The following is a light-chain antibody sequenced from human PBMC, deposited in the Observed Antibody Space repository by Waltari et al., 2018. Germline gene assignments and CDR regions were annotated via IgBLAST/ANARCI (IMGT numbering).Light chain of an antibody. CDR2: SNN. CDR1: RSNIGSNT. V-gene: IGLV1-44*01. J-gene: IGLJ2*01. CDR3: AAWDDRLYVV. Sequence: SVLTQPPSASGTPGQRVTISCSGSRSNIGSNTVNWYQQFPGTAPKLLIYSNNQGPSGVPDRFSVSTSGTSASLAISGLQSEDEADYYCAAWDDRLYVVFGGGTKLTVL.